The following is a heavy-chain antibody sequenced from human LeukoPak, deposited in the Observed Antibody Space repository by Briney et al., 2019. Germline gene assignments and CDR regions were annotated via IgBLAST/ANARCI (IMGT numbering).Heavy chain of an antibody. D-gene: IGHD2-2*01. Sequence: SETLSLTCTVSGGSISSYYWSWIRQPPGKGLEWIGYIYYSGSTYYNPSLKSRVTISVDTSKNQFSLKLSSVTAADTAVYYCASANKNRLGYCSSTSCTKTNWFDPWGQGTLVTVSS. CDR3: ASANKNRLGYCSSTSCTKTNWFDP. V-gene: IGHV4-59*12. J-gene: IGHJ5*02. CDR1: GGSISSYY. CDR2: IYYSGST.